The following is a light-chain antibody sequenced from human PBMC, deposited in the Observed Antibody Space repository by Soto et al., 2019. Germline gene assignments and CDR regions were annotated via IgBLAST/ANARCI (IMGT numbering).Light chain of an antibody. Sequence: TQMTQSPFSLSASVGEKIIITCRASRDVGSDVSWYQQKPGQAPKLVIYAASNLYTGVPSRFSGRRSGTEFTLTISSLQPEDFASYYCLQDYGDSWTCGQGTKGDIK. CDR3: LQDYGDSWT. V-gene: IGKV1-6*01. J-gene: IGKJ1*01. CDR2: AAS. CDR1: RDVGSD.